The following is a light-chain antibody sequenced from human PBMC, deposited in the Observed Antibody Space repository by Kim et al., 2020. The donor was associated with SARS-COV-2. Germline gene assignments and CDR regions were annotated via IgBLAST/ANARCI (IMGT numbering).Light chain of an antibody. CDR1: ESISKY. CDR3: QQSYVTPRT. V-gene: IGKV1-39*01. J-gene: IGKJ1*01. Sequence: ASVGDRVTITCRASESISKYLNWYQQKPGKAPDLLIYSISTLQRGVPSRFSGSGSGTDFTLTISSLQPEDFATYYCQQSYVTPRTFGQGTKVDIK. CDR2: SIS.